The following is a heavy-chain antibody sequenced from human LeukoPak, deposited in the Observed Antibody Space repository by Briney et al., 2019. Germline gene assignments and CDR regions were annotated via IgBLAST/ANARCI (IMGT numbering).Heavy chain of an antibody. Sequence: LSLTCTVSGGSISSYYWNWIRQPPGKGLEWIGYIYYSGSTNYNPSLKSRVTISLDTSKNQFSLNLTSVTAADTAVYYCARFTPQGYGWGGYNRFDPWGQGTLVTVSS. D-gene: IGHD3-16*01. CDR3: ARFTPQGYGWGGYNRFDP. V-gene: IGHV4-59*01. CDR2: IYYSGST. J-gene: IGHJ5*02. CDR1: GGSISSYY.